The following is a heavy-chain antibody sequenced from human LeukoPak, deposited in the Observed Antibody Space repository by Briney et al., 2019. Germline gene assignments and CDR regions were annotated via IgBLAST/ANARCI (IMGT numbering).Heavy chain of an antibody. D-gene: IGHD2/OR15-2a*01. CDR2: ISGSGGSP. Sequence: GGSLRLSCTASGFTFSSSDMSWVRQAPGKGLEWVSSISGSGGSPYYADSVKGRFTISRDNSKNTLYLQMNSLRAEDTAVYYCAKGPLLWDWGQGTLVTVSS. CDR3: AKGPLLWD. J-gene: IGHJ4*02. CDR1: GFTFSSSD. V-gene: IGHV3-23*01.